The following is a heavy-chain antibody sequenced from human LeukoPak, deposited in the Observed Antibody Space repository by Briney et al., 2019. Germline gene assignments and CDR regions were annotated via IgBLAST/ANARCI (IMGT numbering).Heavy chain of an antibody. D-gene: IGHD3-22*01. V-gene: IGHV3-30*19. J-gene: IGHJ5*02. Sequence: GGSLRLSCAAYGFTFSSYGMHWVRQAPGKGLEWVAVISYDGSNKYYADSVKGRFTISRDNSKNTPYLQMNSLRAEDTAVYYCARGTGYYDSSGYPGTWGQGTLVTVSS. CDR2: ISYDGSNK. CDR3: ARGTGYYDSSGYPGT. CDR1: GFTFSSYG.